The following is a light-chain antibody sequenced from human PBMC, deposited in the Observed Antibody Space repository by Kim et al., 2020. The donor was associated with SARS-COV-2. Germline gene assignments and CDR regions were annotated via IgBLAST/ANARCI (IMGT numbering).Light chain of an antibody. J-gene: IGKJ5*01. CDR1: QGVSSN. CDR3: QQYNNWPPVT. CDR2: GAS. V-gene: IGKV3-15*01. Sequence: CPGDRATLSCRASQGVSSNLAWFQQKPGQAPRLLIYGASTRATGIPARFSGTGSGTEFTLTISSLQSEDFAVYYCQQYNNWPPVTFGQGTRLEIK.